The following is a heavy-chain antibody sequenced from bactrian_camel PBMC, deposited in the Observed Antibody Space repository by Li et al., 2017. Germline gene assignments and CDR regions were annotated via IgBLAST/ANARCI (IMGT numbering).Heavy chain of an antibody. CDR1: GFAFSTFW. D-gene: IGHD2*01. CDR2: INGAGYTT. V-gene: IGHV3S25*01. CDR3: VRDLQGDVGHGY. J-gene: IGHJ4*01. Sequence: QLVESGGSLVQPGGSLTLSCAASGFAFSTFWMYWVRQAPGKGLEWVSLINGAGYTTYYADSVKGRFTISKDNAKNTVYLQMNSLRPEDTAVYYCVRDLQGDVGHGYWGQGTQVTVS.